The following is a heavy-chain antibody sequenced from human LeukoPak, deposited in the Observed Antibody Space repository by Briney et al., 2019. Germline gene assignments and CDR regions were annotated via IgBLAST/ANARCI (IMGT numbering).Heavy chain of an antibody. V-gene: IGHV4-59*01. CDR1: GGSISNYY. CDR2: IYFSGTT. D-gene: IGHD4-17*01. CDR3: AREDPQTTVPEGLDV. J-gene: IGHJ6*02. Sequence: SETLSLTCTVSGGSISNYYWSWLRQPPGKGLEWIGYIYFSGTTNINPSLKSRVTISGDMSENQFSLKLSSVTAADTAVYYCAREDPQTTVPEGLDVWGQGTTVTVSS.